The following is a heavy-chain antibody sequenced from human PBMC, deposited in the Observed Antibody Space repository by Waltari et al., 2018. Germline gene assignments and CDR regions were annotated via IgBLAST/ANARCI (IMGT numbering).Heavy chain of an antibody. D-gene: IGHD2-21*01. V-gene: IGHV3-23*01. CDR3: AKDDSPDDC. CDR2: VRGSGGST. Sequence: EVQLLESGGGLVQPGGSLRLSCTASGFTFSTSAMTWVRQAPGKGLGWVSVVRGSGGSTYSADSVGGRFTISRDDSKNTLYLQMNSLRAEDTALYYGAKDDSPDDCWGQGTLVTVSS. CDR1: GFTFSTSA. J-gene: IGHJ4*02.